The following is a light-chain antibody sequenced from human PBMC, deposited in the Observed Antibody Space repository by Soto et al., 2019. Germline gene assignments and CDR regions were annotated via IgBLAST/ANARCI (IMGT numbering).Light chain of an antibody. CDR2: GAS. CDR1: QGIRND. Sequence: AIQMTQSPSSLSASVGDRVTVTCRASQGIRNDLGWYQQKPGKAPRLLMYGASTLQSGVPSRFSGSGSGTDFTLTISSLQPEDFATYYCLQDHNHPWTFXQGTKADIK. CDR3: LQDHNHPWT. J-gene: IGKJ1*01. V-gene: IGKV1-6*01.